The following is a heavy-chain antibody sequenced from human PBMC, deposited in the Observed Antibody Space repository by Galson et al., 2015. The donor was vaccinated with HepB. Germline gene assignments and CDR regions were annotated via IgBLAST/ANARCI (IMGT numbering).Heavy chain of an antibody. D-gene: IGHD6-13*01. CDR2: ISNNGGTT. J-gene: IGHJ4*02. Sequence: SLRLSCAASGFTFSIYDMSWVRQAPGKGLEWVSGISNNGGTTYYAESVKGRFTISRDNSKNTLYLQMNSLTAEDTAMYYCAKKLAAAGNHWGQGTVVTVSS. CDR3: AKKLAAAGNH. CDR1: GFTFSIYD. V-gene: IGHV3-23*01.